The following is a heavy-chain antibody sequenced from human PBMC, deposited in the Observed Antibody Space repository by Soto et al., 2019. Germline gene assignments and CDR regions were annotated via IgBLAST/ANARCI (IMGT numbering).Heavy chain of an antibody. D-gene: IGHD1-26*01. CDR1: GFTFSSYA. V-gene: IGHV3-23*01. Sequence: GESLKISCSVSGFTFSSYAMGWVGQAPGKGLEWVSVISSRGGSVYYADSVKGRFTVSRDNSLNVLFLHMNKLRVEDTAVYYCAKMGISTTSSFDNWGQGILVTVSS. CDR3: AKMGISTTSSFDN. CDR2: ISSRGGSV. J-gene: IGHJ4*02.